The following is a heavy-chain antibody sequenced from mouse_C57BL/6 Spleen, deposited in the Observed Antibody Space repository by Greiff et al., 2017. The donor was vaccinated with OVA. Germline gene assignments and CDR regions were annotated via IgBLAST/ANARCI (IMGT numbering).Heavy chain of an antibody. J-gene: IGHJ2*01. V-gene: IGHV1-81*01. CDR2: IYPRSGNT. CDR3: AREGITTVKGDY. Sequence: QVQLKESGAELARPGASVKLSCKASGYTFTSYGISWVKQRTGQGLEWIGEIYPRSGNTYYNEKFKGKATLTADKSSSTAYMELRSLTSEDSAVYFCAREGITTVKGDYWGQGTTLTVSS. D-gene: IGHD1-1*01. CDR1: GYTFTSYG.